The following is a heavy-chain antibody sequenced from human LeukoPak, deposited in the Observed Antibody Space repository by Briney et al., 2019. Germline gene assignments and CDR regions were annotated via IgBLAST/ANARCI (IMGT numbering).Heavy chain of an antibody. CDR2: TIPIFGTA. J-gene: IGHJ4*02. CDR3: ARNTVTNNFDY. D-gene: IGHD4-17*01. CDR1: GGTFSSYA. V-gene: IGHV1-69*05. Sequence: ASVKVSCKASGGTFSSYAISWVRQAPGQGLEWMGGTIPIFGTAIYAQKFQGRVTITTDESTSTAYMELSSLRSEDTAVYYCARNTVTNNFDYWGQGTLVTVSS.